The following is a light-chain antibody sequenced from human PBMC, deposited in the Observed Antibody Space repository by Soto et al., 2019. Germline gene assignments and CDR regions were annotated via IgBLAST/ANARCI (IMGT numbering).Light chain of an antibody. J-gene: IGKJ1*01. V-gene: IGKV1-27*01. CDR3: QKYNSAPWT. CDR2: AAS. CDR1: QVISNY. Sequence: DIQMTQSPSSLSASVGDRVTITCRASQVISNYLAWYQQKPGKVPKLLIYAASTLRSGVPLRFSGSGSGTDFTLTISSLQPEDVATYYCQKYNSAPWTFGQGTKVEIK.